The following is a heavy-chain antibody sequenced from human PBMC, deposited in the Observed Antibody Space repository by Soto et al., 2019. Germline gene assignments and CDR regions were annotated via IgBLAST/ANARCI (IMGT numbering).Heavy chain of an antibody. CDR3: ARDDYKDGGNNWFDP. D-gene: IGHD3-16*01. CDR2: IYTKERT. V-gene: IGHV4-4*07. J-gene: IGHJ5*02. Sequence: SETLSLTCTVSGGPITNYYWSWIRQPAGKGLEWIGRIYTKERTNYNLSFRNRVTMSVDTSKNQFSLKLDAVTAADTAVYYCARDDYKDGGNNWFDPWGQGTLVTVSS. CDR1: GGPITNYY.